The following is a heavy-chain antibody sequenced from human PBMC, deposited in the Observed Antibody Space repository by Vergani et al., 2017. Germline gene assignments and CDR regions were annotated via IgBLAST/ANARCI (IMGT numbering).Heavy chain of an antibody. V-gene: IGHV1-3*01. CDR1: GYTFTSYA. J-gene: IGHJ4*02. D-gene: IGHD1-26*01. CDR3: ARAPFWELQGWAWDY. Sequence: QVQLVQSGAEVKKPGAPVKVSCKASGYTFTSYAMHWVRQAPGQRLEWMGWINAGNGNTKYSQKFQGRVTITRDTSASTAYMELSSLRSEDTAVYYCARAPFWELQGWAWDYWGQGTLVTVSS. CDR2: INAGNGNT.